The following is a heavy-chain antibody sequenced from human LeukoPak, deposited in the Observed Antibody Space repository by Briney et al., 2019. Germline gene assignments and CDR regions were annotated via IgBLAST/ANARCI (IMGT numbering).Heavy chain of an antibody. V-gene: IGHV3-30*02. J-gene: IGHJ4*02. CDR1: GFTFSSYG. Sequence: GGSLRLSCAASGFTFSSYGMHWVRQAPGKGLEWVAIIRYDGSNKYYADSVKGRFTISRDNSKNTLYLQMNSLRAEDTAVYYCAKDQGGDFDYWGQGTLVTVSS. CDR2: IRYDGSNK. CDR3: AKDQGGDFDY.